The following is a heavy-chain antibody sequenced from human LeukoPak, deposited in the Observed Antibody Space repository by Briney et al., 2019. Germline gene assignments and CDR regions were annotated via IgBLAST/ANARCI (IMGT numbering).Heavy chain of an antibody. V-gene: IGHV3-21*01. CDR3: ARLYSSSWYSAFDI. CDR1: GFTFSSYT. J-gene: IGHJ3*02. Sequence: GGSLRLSCAASGFTFSSYTMNWVRQAPGKGLEWVSSISSSSSYIYYADSVKGRFTISRDNAKNSLYLQMNSLRAEDSAVYYCARLYSSSWYSAFDIWGQGTMVTVSS. CDR2: ISSSSSYI. D-gene: IGHD6-13*01.